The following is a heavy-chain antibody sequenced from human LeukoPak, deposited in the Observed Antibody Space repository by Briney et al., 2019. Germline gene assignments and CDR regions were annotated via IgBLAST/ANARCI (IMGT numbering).Heavy chain of an antibody. J-gene: IGHJ4*02. V-gene: IGHV3-21*01. Sequence: PGGSLRLSCAASGFTFSSYSMNWVRQAPGKGLEWVSSIGSSSSYIYYADSVKGRFTISRDNAKNSLYLQMNSLRAEDTAVYYCAREGTTMIVVAYYFDYWGRGTLVTVSS. CDR3: AREGTTMIVVAYYFDY. CDR1: GFTFSSYS. CDR2: IGSSSSYI. D-gene: IGHD3-22*01.